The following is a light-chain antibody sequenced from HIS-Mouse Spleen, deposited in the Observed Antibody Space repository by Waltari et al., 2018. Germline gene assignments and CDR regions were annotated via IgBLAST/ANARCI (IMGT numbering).Light chain of an antibody. J-gene: IGKJ1*01. CDR3: QQYNSYSLT. CDR1: QSISSW. V-gene: IGKV1-5*03. Sequence: DIQMTQSPSTLSASVGDSVTITCRASQSISSWLAWYQQKPGKAPKLLIYKASSSESGVPSRFSGSGSGTEFTLTISSLQPDDFATYYCQQYNSYSLTFGQGTKVEIK. CDR2: KAS.